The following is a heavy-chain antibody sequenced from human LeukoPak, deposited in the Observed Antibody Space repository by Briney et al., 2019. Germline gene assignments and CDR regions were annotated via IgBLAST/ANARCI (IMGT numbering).Heavy chain of an antibody. Sequence: GGSLRLSCAASGFTFTDAWLSWVRQPPGKGLEWVGRIKNGGTTDYAAPVEGRFTISRDDSKATLYLQMNSLKTEDTAMYYCTTVSHFYLGGQGTLVTVSS. V-gene: IGHV3-15*01. CDR2: IKNGGTT. CDR3: TTVSHFYL. D-gene: IGHD2/OR15-2a*01. J-gene: IGHJ4*02. CDR1: GFTFTDAW.